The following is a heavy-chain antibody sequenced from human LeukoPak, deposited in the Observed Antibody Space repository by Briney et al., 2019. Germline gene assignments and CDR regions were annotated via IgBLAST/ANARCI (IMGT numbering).Heavy chain of an antibody. CDR1: GFTFRSYW. V-gene: IGHV3-7*01. D-gene: IGHD2-8*01. Sequence: GGSLRLSCAASGFTFRSYWMSWVRQALGKGLEWVANIKLDGSEKYYVDSVKGRFTISRDNAKNSLYLQMNSLRAEDTAVYYCARKGVDHYYYYMDVWGKGTTVTVSS. CDR3: ARKGVDHYYYYMDV. CDR2: IKLDGSEK. J-gene: IGHJ6*03.